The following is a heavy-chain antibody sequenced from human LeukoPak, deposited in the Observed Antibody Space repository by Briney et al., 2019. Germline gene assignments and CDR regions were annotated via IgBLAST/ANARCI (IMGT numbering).Heavy chain of an antibody. CDR3: ARDRSSGGSCLFY. J-gene: IGHJ4*02. Sequence: GGSLRLSCAASGFTFSSYAMHWVRQAPGKGLEYVSAISSNGGSTYYANSVKGRFTISRDNSKNTLYLQMGSLRAEDMAVYYCARDRSSGGSCLFYWGQGTLVTVSS. V-gene: IGHV3-64*01. CDR2: ISSNGGST. D-gene: IGHD2-15*01. CDR1: GFTFSSYA.